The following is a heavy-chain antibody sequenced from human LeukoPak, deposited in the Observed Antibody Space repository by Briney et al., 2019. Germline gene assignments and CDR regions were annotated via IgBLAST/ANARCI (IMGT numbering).Heavy chain of an antibody. Sequence: GASVKVSCKASGYTFTSYDINWVRQATGQGLEWMGWMNPNSGNTGYAQKFQGRVTMTRNTSISTAYMELSSLRSEDTAVYYCATGFQYCSSTSCYYDWFDPWGQGTLVTVSS. V-gene: IGHV1-8*01. D-gene: IGHD2-2*01. CDR1: GYTFTSYD. J-gene: IGHJ5*02. CDR3: ATGFQYCSSTSCYYDWFDP. CDR2: MNPNSGNT.